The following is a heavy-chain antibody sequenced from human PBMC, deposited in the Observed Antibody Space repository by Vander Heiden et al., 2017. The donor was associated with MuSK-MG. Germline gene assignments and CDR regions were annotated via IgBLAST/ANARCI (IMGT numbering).Heavy chain of an antibody. CDR1: GFPFSSYA. Sequence: QVQLVESGGGVVQPGRSLRLSCAASGFPFSSYAMHWVRQAPGKGLEWVAVISYDGSNKYYADSVKGRFTISRDNSKNTLYLQMNSLRAEDTAVYYCARDRDGDYDILTGYDYWGQGTLVTVSS. J-gene: IGHJ4*02. CDR3: ARDRDGDYDILTGYDY. D-gene: IGHD3-9*01. CDR2: ISYDGSNK. V-gene: IGHV3-30*04.